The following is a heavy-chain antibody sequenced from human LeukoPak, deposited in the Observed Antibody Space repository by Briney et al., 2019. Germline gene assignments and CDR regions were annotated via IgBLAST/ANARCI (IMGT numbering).Heavy chain of an antibody. V-gene: IGHV3-30*18. J-gene: IGHJ4*02. CDR2: ISYDGSNK. D-gene: IGHD6-13*01. CDR3: AKGRDSSSWYGSQDY. CDR1: GFTFSSYG. Sequence: PGGSLRLSCAASGFTFSSYGIHWVRQAPGKGLEWVAVISYDGSNKYYADFVKGRFTISRDNSKNTLYLQMNSLRAEDTAVYYCAKGRDSSSWYGSQDYWGQGTLVTVSS.